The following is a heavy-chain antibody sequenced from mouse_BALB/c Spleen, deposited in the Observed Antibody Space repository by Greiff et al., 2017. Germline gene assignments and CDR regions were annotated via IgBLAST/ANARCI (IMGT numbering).Heavy chain of an antibody. CDR2: ISSGSSTI. CDR1: GFTFSSFG. J-gene: IGHJ4*01. V-gene: IGHV5-17*02. CDR3: ARSRTGRVYYAMDY. Sequence: EVKLVESGGGLVKPGGSLKLSCAASGFTFSSFGMHWVRQAPEKGLEWVAYISSGSSTIYYADTVKGRFTISRDNPKNTLFLQMTSLRSEDTAMYYCARSRTGRVYYAMDYWGQGTSVTVSS. D-gene: IGHD4-1*01.